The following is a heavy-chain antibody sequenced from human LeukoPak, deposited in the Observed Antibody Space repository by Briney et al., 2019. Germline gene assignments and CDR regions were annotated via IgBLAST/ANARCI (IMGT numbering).Heavy chain of an antibody. CDR1: GGSISSYY. Sequence: ETLSLTCTVSGGSISSYYWSWIRQPPGKGLEWVSAINSDGSSINYADSVQGRFTISRDNAKNMLYLQMDSLRAEDTSVYYCTSPPSIAVADPFDSWGQGTLVTVSS. J-gene: IGHJ4*02. CDR3: TSPPSIAVADPFDS. V-gene: IGHV3-74*01. D-gene: IGHD6-19*01. CDR2: INSDGSSI.